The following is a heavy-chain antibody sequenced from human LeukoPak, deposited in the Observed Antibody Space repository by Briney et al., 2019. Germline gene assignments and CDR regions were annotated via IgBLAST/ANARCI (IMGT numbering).Heavy chain of an antibody. CDR3: ARDAGYCTGGSCWYFDH. CDR2: ISTHNGHT. D-gene: IGHD2-15*01. V-gene: IGHV1-18*01. J-gene: IGHJ4*02. CDR1: GYTFTHYG. Sequence: ASLKVSCKASGYTFTHYGVSWVRQAPGQGLEWMGWISTHNGHTNYAQKFHDRVTLTTDSSTHTAYMELRSLRSDDTAVYYGARDAGYCTGGSCWYFDHWGQGTLVTVSS.